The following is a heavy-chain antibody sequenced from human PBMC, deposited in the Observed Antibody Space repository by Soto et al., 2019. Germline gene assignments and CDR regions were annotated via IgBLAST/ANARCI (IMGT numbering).Heavy chain of an antibody. CDR2: ISHDGTNK. Sequence: QVQLVESGGGVVQPGRSLRLSCAASGFTFNSYGMHWVRQAPGKGLEWVASISHDGTNKYYVDSVKGRFTISRDNSKSTLYLHMNSLRAEDTAVYYCAKTPWEKYYSSWFDCWGQGTLVTVSS. D-gene: IGHD1-26*01. CDR1: GFTFNSYG. J-gene: IGHJ4*02. V-gene: IGHV3-30*18. CDR3: AKTPWEKYYSSWFDC.